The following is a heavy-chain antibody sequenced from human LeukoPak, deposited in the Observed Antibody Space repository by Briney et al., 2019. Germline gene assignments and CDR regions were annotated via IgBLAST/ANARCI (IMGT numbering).Heavy chain of an antibody. J-gene: IGHJ4*02. Sequence: PGGSLRLSCAASGFTFSSYAMSWVRQAPGKGLEWVSYISSSSSTIYYADSVKGRFTISRDNAKNSLYLQMNSLRAEDTAVYYCARGSLDITKVRGVSSPFDYWGLGTPVTVSS. D-gene: IGHD3-10*01. CDR1: GFTFSSYA. CDR3: ARGSLDITKVRGVSSPFDY. V-gene: IGHV3-48*01. CDR2: ISSSSSTI.